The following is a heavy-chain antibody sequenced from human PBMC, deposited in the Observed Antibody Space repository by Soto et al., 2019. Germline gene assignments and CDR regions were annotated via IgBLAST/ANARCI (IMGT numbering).Heavy chain of an antibody. V-gene: IGHV4-38-2*02. CDR1: GYSISSGSY. CDR2: IYHGGTT. J-gene: IGHJ4*01. CDR3: AMVHVLVVAGSTFDY. D-gene: IGHD6-19*01. Sequence: PSETLSLTCTVSGYSISSGSYWEWIRQPTGKGPEWNASIYHGGTTFYNPSLKNRITISVDTSNNQFSLKLASVTAADTAVYYRAMVHVLVVAGSTFDYWGHGTLVTVSS.